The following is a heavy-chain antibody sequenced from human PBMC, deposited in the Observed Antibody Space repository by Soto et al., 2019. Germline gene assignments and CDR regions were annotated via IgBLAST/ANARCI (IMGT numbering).Heavy chain of an antibody. Sequence: GGSLRLSCAASGFTFSSYSMNWVRQAPGKGLEWVSSISSSSSYIYYADSVKGRFTIFRDNAKNSLYLQMNSLRAEDTAVYYCARDGPGDTSYIISYGDYPSYYYYGMDVWGQGTTVTVSS. CDR2: ISSSSSYI. CDR1: GFTFSSYS. D-gene: IGHD4-17*01. J-gene: IGHJ6*02. V-gene: IGHV3-21*01. CDR3: ARDGPGDTSYIISYGDYPSYYYYGMDV.